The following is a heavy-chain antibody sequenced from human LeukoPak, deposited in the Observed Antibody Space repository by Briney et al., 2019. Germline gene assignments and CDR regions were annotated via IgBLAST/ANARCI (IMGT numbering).Heavy chain of an antibody. J-gene: IGHJ4*02. CDR1: GGTFSSYA. V-gene: IGHV1-69*13. CDR3: ARTGYYDILTGYYPYYFDY. Sequence: SVKVSCKASGGTFSSYATSWVRQAPGQGLEWMGGIIPIFGTANYAQKFQGRVTITADESTSTAYMELSSLRSEDTAVYYCARTGYYDILTGYYPYYFDYWGQGTLVTVSS. D-gene: IGHD3-9*01. CDR2: IIPIFGTA.